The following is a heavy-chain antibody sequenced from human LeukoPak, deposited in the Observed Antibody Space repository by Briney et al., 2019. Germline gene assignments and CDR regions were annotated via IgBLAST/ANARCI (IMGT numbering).Heavy chain of an antibody. D-gene: IGHD5-18*01. J-gene: IGHJ4*02. CDR3: ARQDTAMVTDY. CDR2: IYHSGST. Sequence: SETLSLTCAVSGYSISSGYYWGWIRQPPGKGLEWIGSIYHSGSTYYNPSLKSRVTISVDTSKIQFSLKLSSVTAADTAVYYCARQDTAMVTDYWGQGTLVTVSS. V-gene: IGHV4-38-2*01. CDR1: GYSISSGYY.